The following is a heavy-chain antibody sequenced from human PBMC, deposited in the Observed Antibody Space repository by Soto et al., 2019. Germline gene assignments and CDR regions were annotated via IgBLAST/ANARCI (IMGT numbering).Heavy chain of an antibody. V-gene: IGHV3-33*01. D-gene: IGHD2-21*01. CDR1: GFTLSSYG. CDR2: IWHDGSKK. J-gene: IGHJ4*02. Sequence: QVQLVESGGGVVQPGRSLRLSCGASGFTLSSYGMHWVRQAPGKGLEWVAVIWHDGSKKYYADSVKGRFTISRDNSKNTLDLQMNNLRAEDSSVYYCARDRGSDAPMAYWGQGTLVTVSS. CDR3: ARDRGSDAPMAY.